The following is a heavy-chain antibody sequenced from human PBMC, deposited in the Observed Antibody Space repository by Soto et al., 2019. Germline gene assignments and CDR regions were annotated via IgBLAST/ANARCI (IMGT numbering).Heavy chain of an antibody. CDR3: ARDRVVRGVIITNFDY. D-gene: IGHD3-10*01. CDR1: GFTFSSYS. CDR2: ISSSSSTI. Sequence: GESLKISCAASGFTFSSYSMNWVRQAPGKGLEWVSYISSSSSTIYYADSVKGRFTISRDNAKNSLYLQMNSLRAEDTAVYYCARDRVVRGVIITNFDYWGQGTLVTVSS. J-gene: IGHJ4*02. V-gene: IGHV3-48*01.